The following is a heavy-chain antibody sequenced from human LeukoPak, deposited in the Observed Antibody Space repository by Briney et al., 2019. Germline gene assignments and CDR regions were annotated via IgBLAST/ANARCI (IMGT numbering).Heavy chain of an antibody. V-gene: IGHV4-59*12. J-gene: IGHJ4*02. D-gene: IGHD3-22*01. CDR2: LYYSGST. Sequence: SETLSLSCNVSGGSISSYHWRWIRQPPRQGLQWFGYLYYSGSTNYNPSLKSRVTISVDTSKNQFSLKLSSVTAADTAVYYCARDRLGSGYYLIFDYWGQGTLVTVSS. CDR1: GGSISSYH. CDR3: ARDRLGSGYYLIFDY.